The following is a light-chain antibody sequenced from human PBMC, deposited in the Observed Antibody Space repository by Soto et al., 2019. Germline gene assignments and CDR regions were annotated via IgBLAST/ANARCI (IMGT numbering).Light chain of an antibody. CDR1: SSNIVAGYD. V-gene: IGLV1-40*01. CDR3: QSYDSSLSGSVV. Sequence: QSVLTQPPSVSGAPGQRVTISCTGSSSNIVAGYDVHWYQQLPGTAPKLLIYGNSNRPSGVPDRFSGSKSGTSASLAITGLQAEDEADYYCQSYDSSLSGSVVFGGGTKVTVL. CDR2: GNS. J-gene: IGLJ2*01.